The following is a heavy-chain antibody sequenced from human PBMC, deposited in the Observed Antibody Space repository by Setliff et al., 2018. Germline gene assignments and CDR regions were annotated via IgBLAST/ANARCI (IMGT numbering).Heavy chain of an antibody. CDR3: ARDSNYEGAYDF. CDR2: IFAGDSDT. Sequence: GESLKISCKGSGFTFSSHWIGWVRQMPGKGLEWMGLIFAGDSDTRYSPSFQGQVTISADKSISTAYLHRTTLRASDTAMYYCARDSNYEGAYDFWGQGTLVTVSS. CDR1: GFTFSSHW. J-gene: IGHJ4*02. D-gene: IGHD4-4*01. V-gene: IGHV5-51*01.